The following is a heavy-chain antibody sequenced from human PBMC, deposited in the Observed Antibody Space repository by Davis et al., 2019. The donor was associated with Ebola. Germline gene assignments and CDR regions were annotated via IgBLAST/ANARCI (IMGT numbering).Heavy chain of an antibody. Sequence: ASVKVSCKASDYTFTSYGISWVRQAPGQGLEWMGWVSAYNGNTNYAQKLQGRVTLTTDTSTTTAHMELRSLRSDDTAVYYCARVDSSGHFDYWGQGTLVTVSS. CDR3: ARVDSSGHFDY. D-gene: IGHD3-22*01. CDR2: VSAYNGNT. J-gene: IGHJ4*02. CDR1: DYTFTSYG. V-gene: IGHV1-18*04.